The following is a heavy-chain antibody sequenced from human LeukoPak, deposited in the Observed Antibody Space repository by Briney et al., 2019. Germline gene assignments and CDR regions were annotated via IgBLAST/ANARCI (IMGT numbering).Heavy chain of an antibody. CDR2: ISDSGKT. Sequence: SETLSLTCTFSGASVSSYFWDWLPQTPGKGLEWIGYISDSGKTDSNPSLKSRVSISLGPANKQFSLRLRSVTAADSAVYYCATGYYEPFATWGPGILVTVSS. J-gene: IGHJ5*02. CDR1: GASVSSYF. V-gene: IGHV4-59*02. D-gene: IGHD3-3*01. CDR3: ATGYYEPFAT.